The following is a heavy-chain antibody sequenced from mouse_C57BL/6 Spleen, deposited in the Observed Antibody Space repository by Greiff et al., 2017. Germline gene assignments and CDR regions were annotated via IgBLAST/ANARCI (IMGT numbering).Heavy chain of an antibody. J-gene: IGHJ3*01. CDR2: INPSSGYT. CDR3: AIYYGNPFAY. CDR1: GYTFTSYT. Sequence: QVQLQQSGAELARPGASVKMSCKASGYTFTSYTMHWVKQRPGQGLEWIGYINPSSGYTKYNQKFKDKATLTAVKSSSTAYMQLSSLTSEDSAVYYCAIYYGNPFAYWGQGTLVTVSA. D-gene: IGHD2-1*01. V-gene: IGHV1-4*01.